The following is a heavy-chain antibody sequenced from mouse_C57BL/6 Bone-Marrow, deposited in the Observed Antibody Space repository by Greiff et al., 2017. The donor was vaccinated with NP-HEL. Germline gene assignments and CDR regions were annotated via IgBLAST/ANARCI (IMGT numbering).Heavy chain of an antibody. CDR2: IDPSDSYT. Sequence: QVQLQQPGAELVMPGASVKLSCKASGYTFTSYWMHWVKQRPGQGLEWIGEIDPSDSYTNYNQKFKGKSTLTVDKSSSTAYMQLSSLTSEDSAVYYGAREVTPHYYAMDYWGQGTSVTVSS. CDR1: GYTFTSYW. V-gene: IGHV1-69*01. J-gene: IGHJ4*01. CDR3: AREVTPHYYAMDY. D-gene: IGHD2-2*01.